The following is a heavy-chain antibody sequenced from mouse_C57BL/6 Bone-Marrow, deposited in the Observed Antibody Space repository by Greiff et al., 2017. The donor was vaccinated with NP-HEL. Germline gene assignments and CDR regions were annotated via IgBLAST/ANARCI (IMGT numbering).Heavy chain of an antibody. Sequence: VQLQQPGAELVKPGASVKLSCKASGYTFTSYWMHWVKQRPGQGLEWIGMIHPNSGSTNYNEKFKSKATLTVDKSSSTAYMQISSLTSEDSAVYYCARREVVNWYFDVWGTVTTVTVSS. V-gene: IGHV1-64*01. CDR1: GYTFTSYW. CDR2: IHPNSGST. D-gene: IGHD1-1*01. CDR3: ARREVVNWYFDV. J-gene: IGHJ1*03.